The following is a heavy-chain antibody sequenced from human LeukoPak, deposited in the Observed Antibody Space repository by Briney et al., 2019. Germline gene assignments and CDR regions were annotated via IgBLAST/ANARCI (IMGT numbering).Heavy chain of an antibody. J-gene: IGHJ4*02. CDR3: SRENGAFSPFGY. D-gene: IGHD2-8*01. V-gene: IGHV4-4*02. Sequence: SGTLSLTCGVSGGSITSTNWWNWVRQPPGQGLEWIGEVSLSGLTNYNPSLSSRIIMALDTSKNHLSLHLTSVTAADTAVYYCSRENGAFSPFGYWGQGYLVTVLS. CDR1: GGSITSTNW. CDR2: VSLSGLT.